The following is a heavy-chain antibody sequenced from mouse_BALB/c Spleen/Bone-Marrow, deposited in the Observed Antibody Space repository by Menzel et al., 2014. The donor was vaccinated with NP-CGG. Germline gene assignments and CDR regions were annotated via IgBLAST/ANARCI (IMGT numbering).Heavy chain of an antibody. CDR2: LPPSNGGP. CDR3: TREGDSPFAY. V-gene: IGHV1S81*02. CDR1: GYTFTSYY. J-gene: IGHJ3*01. Sequence: VQLHQSGAALVPPGASVKLSCKASGYTFTSYYMYCVKQSPGQGLEWLGELPPSNGGPNFNEKFKSKAPLTVDKSSSTAYMQLSSLTSEDSAVYYCTREGDSPFAYWGQGTLVTV. D-gene: IGHD2-13*01.